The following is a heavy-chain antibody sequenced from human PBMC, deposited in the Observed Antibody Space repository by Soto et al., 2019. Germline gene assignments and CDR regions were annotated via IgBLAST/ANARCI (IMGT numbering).Heavy chain of an antibody. CDR2: TINTGVT. V-gene: IGHV4-31*03. CDR1: GGSLRHFGHF. CDR3: ATDLGGPPLNRFDS. D-gene: IGHD3-10*01. J-gene: IGHJ5*01. Sequence: TLSLTCTVSGGSLRHFGHFWTWIRQRPGSGLEWIVYTINTGVTYYSPPLQSRISIDVDTSKNEFSLTLNSVTAADTAVYYCATDLGGPPLNRFDSWSHGTLVTVSS.